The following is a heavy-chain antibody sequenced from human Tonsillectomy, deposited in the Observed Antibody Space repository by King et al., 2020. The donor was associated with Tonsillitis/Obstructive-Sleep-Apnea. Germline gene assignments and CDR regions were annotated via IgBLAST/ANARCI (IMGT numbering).Heavy chain of an antibody. CDR1: RFTFSSYE. CDR3: ARGGGNCSSTSCPYYFDY. Sequence: VQLVESGGGLVQPGGSLRLSCAASRFTFSSYEMNWVRQAPGKGLEWVSYISSSGSTIYYADSVKGRFTISRDNAKNSLYLQMNSLRAEDTAVYYCARGGGNCSSTSCPYYFDYWGQGTLVTVSS. CDR2: ISSSGSTI. V-gene: IGHV3-48*03. J-gene: IGHJ4*02. D-gene: IGHD2-2*01.